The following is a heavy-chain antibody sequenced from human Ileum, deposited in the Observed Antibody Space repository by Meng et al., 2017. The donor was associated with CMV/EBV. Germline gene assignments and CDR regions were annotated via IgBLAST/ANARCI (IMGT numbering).Heavy chain of an antibody. CDR2: INPSGDRR. D-gene: IGHD3-22*01. Sequence: YPFTNYWMHWVRQAPGQGLEWMGIINPSGDRRTYAQKFQGRVTMTSDTSTSTVYMELSSLRSEDTAVYYCARDYDSSGYSLYYFDYWGQGTLVTVSS. J-gene: IGHJ4*02. CDR3: ARDYDSSGYSLYYFDY. V-gene: IGHV1-46*01. CDR1: YPFTNYW.